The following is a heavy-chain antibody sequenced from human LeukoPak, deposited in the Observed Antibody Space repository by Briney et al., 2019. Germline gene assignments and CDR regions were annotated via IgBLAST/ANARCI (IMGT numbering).Heavy chain of an antibody. V-gene: IGHV4-61*02. CDR1: GGSISSGSYY. CDR3: AREVGIQLWFYYYYYYMDV. Sequence: SETLSLTCTVSGGSISSGSYYWSWIRQPAGTGLEWIGRIYTSGSTNYNPSLKSRVTISVDTSKNQFSLKLSSVTAADTAVYYCAREVGIQLWFYYYYYYMDVWGKGTTVTISS. CDR2: IYTSGST. J-gene: IGHJ6*03. D-gene: IGHD5-18*01.